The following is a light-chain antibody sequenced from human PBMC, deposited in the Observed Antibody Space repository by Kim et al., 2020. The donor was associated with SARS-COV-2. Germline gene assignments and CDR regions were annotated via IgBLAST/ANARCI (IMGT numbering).Light chain of an antibody. Sequence: GHKVTISFSGSSSNIGINYVSWYQQLPGTAPKLLIYDNNKRPSGIPDRVSGSKSGTSATLGITGLQTGDEADYYCGTWDSSLRIVVFGGGTQLTVL. CDR1: SSNIGINY. CDR3: GTWDSSLRIVV. CDR2: DNN. J-gene: IGLJ2*01. V-gene: IGLV1-51*01.